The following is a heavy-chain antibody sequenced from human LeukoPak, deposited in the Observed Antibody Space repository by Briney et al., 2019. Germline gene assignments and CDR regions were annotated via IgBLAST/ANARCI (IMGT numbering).Heavy chain of an antibody. Sequence: GASVKVSCKASGYTFTSYDINWGRQAAGQGLEWMGWMNPNSGNTGYAQKFQGRVTMTRNTSISTAYMELSSLRSEDTAVYYCARTYYDFWSGYPHYYMDVWGKGTTVTVSS. J-gene: IGHJ6*03. CDR1: GYTFTSYD. CDR2: MNPNSGNT. CDR3: ARTYYDFWSGYPHYYMDV. V-gene: IGHV1-8*01. D-gene: IGHD3-3*01.